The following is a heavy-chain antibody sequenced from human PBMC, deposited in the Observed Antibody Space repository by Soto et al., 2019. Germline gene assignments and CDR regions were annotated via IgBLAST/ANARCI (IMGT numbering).Heavy chain of an antibody. D-gene: IGHD1-26*01. Sequence: QVQLVESGGGVVQPGRSLRLSCAASGFTFSNYAMHWVRQAPGKGLEWVAVISYDGSNKYYADSVKGRFTISRDNSKNTLYLQMNSLRAEDTAMYYCARPDLEGGSYPDYWRQGTLVTVSS. CDR2: ISYDGSNK. J-gene: IGHJ4*02. CDR3: ARPDLEGGSYPDY. CDR1: GFTFSNYA. V-gene: IGHV3-30-3*01.